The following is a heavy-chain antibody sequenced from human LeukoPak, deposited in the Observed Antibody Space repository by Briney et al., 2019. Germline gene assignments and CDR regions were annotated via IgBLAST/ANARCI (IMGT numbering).Heavy chain of an antibody. V-gene: IGHV3-23*01. Sequence: GGSLRLSCAASGFTFSSYAMSWVRQAPGKGLEWVSDINGSGGSTYYADSVKSRFTISRDNSKNTLYLQMNSLRAEDTAVYYCAKRIQSAMATGYWGQGTLVTVSS. CDR3: AKRIQSAMATGY. CDR2: INGSGGST. CDR1: GFTFSSYA. D-gene: IGHD5-18*01. J-gene: IGHJ4*02.